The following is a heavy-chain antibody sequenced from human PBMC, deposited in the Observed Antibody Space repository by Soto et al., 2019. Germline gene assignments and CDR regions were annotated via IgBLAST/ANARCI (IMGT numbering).Heavy chain of an antibody. Sequence: QVQLVQSGAEVKKPGASVKVSCEASGYTFTSYDINWVRQVTGQGLEWMGWMNPNSANTGSSQKFQGRLTMTRNTSISTAYMDLNSLTSEDTAVYYCAIRHNGRQSSMDVWGQGTTVIVSS. J-gene: IGHJ6*02. CDR3: AIRHNGRQSSMDV. V-gene: IGHV1-8*01. D-gene: IGHD1-1*01. CDR1: GYTFTSYD. CDR2: MNPNSANT.